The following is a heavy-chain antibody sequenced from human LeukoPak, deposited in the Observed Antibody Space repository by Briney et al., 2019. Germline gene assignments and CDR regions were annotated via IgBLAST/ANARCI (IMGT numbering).Heavy chain of an antibody. CDR3: ARVSDSSSSGTDY. CDR1: GGSFSGYY. J-gene: IGHJ4*02. CDR2: INHSGST. Sequence: PSETLSLTCAVYGGSFSGYYWSWIRQPPGKGLEWIGEINHSGSTNYNPPLKSRVTISVDTSKNQFSLKLSSVTAADTAVYYCARVSDSSSSGTDYWGQGTLVTVSS. V-gene: IGHV4-34*01. D-gene: IGHD6-6*01.